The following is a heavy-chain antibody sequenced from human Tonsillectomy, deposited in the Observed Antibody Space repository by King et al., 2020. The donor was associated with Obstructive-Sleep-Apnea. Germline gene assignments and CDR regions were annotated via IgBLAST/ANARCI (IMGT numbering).Heavy chain of an antibody. CDR3: ARDYGDVRYFDY. V-gene: IGHV4-39*07. J-gene: IGHJ4*02. D-gene: IGHD4-17*01. Sequence: QLQESGPGLVRPSETLPLTCTVSGGSISRSSYSWGWIRQPPGKGPEWVGTIYRSGSTYYNPSLKSRVTISVDTSKNQFSLKLTSVTAADTAGYYCARDYGDVRYFDYWGRGTLVTVSS. CDR1: GGSISRSSYS. CDR2: IYRSGST.